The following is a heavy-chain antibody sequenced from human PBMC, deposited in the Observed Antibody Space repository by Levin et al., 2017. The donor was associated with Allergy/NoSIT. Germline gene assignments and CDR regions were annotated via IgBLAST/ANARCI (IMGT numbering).Heavy chain of an antibody. J-gene: IGHJ4*02. V-gene: IGHV4-39*01. CDR3: ARHVVVGANFDY. CDR2: MSYSGIT. Sequence: SQTLSLTCPVSGGSISSSTYFWGWIRQPPGKGPEWIGTMSYSGITYYTPSLKSRVTISVDTSKNQFSLRLTSVTATDTAVYYCARHVVVGANFDYWGPGTLVTVSS. D-gene: IGHD2-15*01. CDR1: GGSISSSTYF.